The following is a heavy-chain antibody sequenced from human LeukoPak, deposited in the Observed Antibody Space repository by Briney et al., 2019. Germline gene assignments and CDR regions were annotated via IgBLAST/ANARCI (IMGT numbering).Heavy chain of an antibody. V-gene: IGHV3-53*01. CDR2: IYSGGST. Sequence: GGSLRLSCAASGFTFSSYSMNWVRQAPGKGLEWVSVIYSGGSTYYADSVKGRFTISRDNSKNTLYLQMNSLRAEDTAVYYCARGGGYTKNAFDYWGQGTLVTVSS. CDR1: GFTFSSYS. D-gene: IGHD5-24*01. CDR3: ARGGGYTKNAFDY. J-gene: IGHJ4*02.